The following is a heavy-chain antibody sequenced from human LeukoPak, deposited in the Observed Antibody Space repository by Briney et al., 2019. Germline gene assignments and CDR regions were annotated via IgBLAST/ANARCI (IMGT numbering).Heavy chain of an antibody. CDR3: ARDQGGSYDY. V-gene: IGHV3-48*04. D-gene: IGHD1-26*01. CDR2: ISSSGSTI. Sequence: QPGGSLRLSCAASGFTFTIYGMHWVRQAPGKGLEWVSYISSSGSTIYYADSVKGRFTISRDNAKNSLYLQMNSLRAEDTAVYYCARDQGGSYDYWGQGTLVTVSS. J-gene: IGHJ4*02. CDR1: GFTFTIYG.